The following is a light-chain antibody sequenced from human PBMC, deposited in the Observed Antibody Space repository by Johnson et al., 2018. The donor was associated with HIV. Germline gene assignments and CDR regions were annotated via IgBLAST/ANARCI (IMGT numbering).Light chain of an antibody. CDR3: GTWDNSLSAGGV. CDR2: ENN. J-gene: IGLJ1*01. Sequence: QSVLTQPPSVSAAPGQKVTISCSGSSSNIGNNYVSWYQQLPGTAPKLLIYENNKRPSGIPDRFSGSKSGRSATLGITGLQTGDEADYYCGTWDNSLSAGGVFGTGTKVTVL. V-gene: IGLV1-51*02. CDR1: SSNIGNNY.